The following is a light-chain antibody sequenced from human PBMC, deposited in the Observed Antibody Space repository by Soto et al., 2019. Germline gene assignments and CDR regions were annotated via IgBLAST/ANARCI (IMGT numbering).Light chain of an antibody. V-gene: IGKV1-39*01. CDR3: QQTHRPSYT. CDR1: QSINTF. Sequence: DIQMNQSPSSLSASLGDRVTITCRASQSINTFLNWYQQQPGRAPKVLIYAASSLQSGVPSRLSGNGSGTDFTLNIRSLQTADFATYFCQQTHRPSYTSAQGTRLDIK. J-gene: IGKJ2*01. CDR2: AAS.